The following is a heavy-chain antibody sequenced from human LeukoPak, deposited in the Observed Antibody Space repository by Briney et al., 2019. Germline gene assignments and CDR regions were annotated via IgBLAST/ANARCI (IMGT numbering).Heavy chain of an antibody. CDR3: ARPSSGWLYLFDS. Sequence: TSETLSLTCTVSGXSXSSYYXXXXXXPPGKGLEWIGYIYYSGSTNYNPSLKSRVTISVDTSKNQFSLKLSSVTAADTAVYYCARPSSGWLYLFDSWGQGTLVTVSS. CDR1: GXSXSSYY. V-gene: IGHV4-59*08. CDR2: IYYSGST. D-gene: IGHD6-19*01. J-gene: IGHJ4*02.